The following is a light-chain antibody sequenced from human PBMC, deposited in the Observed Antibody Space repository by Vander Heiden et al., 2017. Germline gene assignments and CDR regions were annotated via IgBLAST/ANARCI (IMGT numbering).Light chain of an antibody. J-gene: IGLJ2*01. V-gene: IGLV2-14*01. CDR3: SSYTSSTTWI. Sequence: QSALTQPASVSGSPGQSITISCTGTSSDIGAYNYITWYQQYPGNAPKLMIYEVSNRPSGVSTRFSGSKSGNTASLTISGLQAEDEADYYCSSYTSSTTWIFGGGTKVTVL. CDR2: EVS. CDR1: SSDIGAYNY.